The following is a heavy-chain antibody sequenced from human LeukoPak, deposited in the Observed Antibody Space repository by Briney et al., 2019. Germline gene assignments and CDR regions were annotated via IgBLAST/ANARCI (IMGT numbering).Heavy chain of an antibody. D-gene: IGHD4/OR15-4a*01. CDR2: IRSKAYGGTT. J-gene: IGHJ4*02. CDR1: GFTFGDYA. Sequence: GRSLRLSCTGSGFTFGDYAMSWVRQAPGEGLEWVGFIRSKAYGGTTEYAASVKGRFTISRDDSKSIAYLQMNSLTTEDTAMYYCTRGRTTVLDWGQGTLVTVSS. V-gene: IGHV3-49*04. CDR3: TRGRTTVLD.